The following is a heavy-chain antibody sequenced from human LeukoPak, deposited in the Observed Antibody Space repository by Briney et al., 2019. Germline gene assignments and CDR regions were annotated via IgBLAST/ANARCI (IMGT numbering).Heavy chain of an antibody. CDR1: GGSFRGYY. V-gene: IGHV4-34*01. J-gene: IGHJ6*03. Sequence: SETLSLTCAVYGGSFRGYYWSWIRQPPGKGLEWIGEINHSGSTNYNPSLKSRVTISVDTSKNQFSLKPSSVTAADTAVYYCAREYYDFWSGYYSYYYMDVWGKGTTVTVSS. CDR2: INHSGST. D-gene: IGHD3-3*01. CDR3: AREYYDFWSGYYSYYYMDV.